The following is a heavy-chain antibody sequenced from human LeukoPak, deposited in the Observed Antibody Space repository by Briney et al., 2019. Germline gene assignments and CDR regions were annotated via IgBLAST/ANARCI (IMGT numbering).Heavy chain of an antibody. V-gene: IGHV3-53*01. CDR1: GFTVSSNY. Sequence: PGGSLRLSCAASGFTVSSNYMSWVRQAPGKGLEWVSVIYSGGSTYYADSVKGRFTISRDNSKNTLYLQMNSLRAEDTAVYYCARQRGGQYEDGFDIWGQGTMVTVSS. J-gene: IGHJ3*02. CDR3: ARQRGGQYEDGFDI. CDR2: IYSGGST. D-gene: IGHD2-8*01.